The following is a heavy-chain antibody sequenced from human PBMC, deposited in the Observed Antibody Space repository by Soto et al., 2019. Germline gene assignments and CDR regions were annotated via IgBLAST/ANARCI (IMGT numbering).Heavy chain of an antibody. CDR1: GGSISSSSYY. CDR3: ASGLGQPVGYYYGVDV. V-gene: IGHV4-39*07. J-gene: IGHJ6*02. D-gene: IGHD6-13*01. Sequence: SETLSLTCTVSGGSISSSSYYWGWIRQPPGKGLEWIGYIYYSGSTNYNPSLRSRVTILIDTSKTEFSLRLSSVTAADTAVYYCASGLGQPVGYYYGVDVWGHGTTVTVSS. CDR2: IYYSGST.